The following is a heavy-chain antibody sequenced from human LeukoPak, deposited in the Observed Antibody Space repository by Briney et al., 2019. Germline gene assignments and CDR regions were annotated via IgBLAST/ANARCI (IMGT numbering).Heavy chain of an antibody. CDR1: GYTFTSYA. J-gene: IGHJ4*02. Sequence: ASMKVSCKASGYTFTSYAMHWVRQAPGQRLEWMGWINAGNGNTKYSQKFQGRVTITRDTSASTAYMELSSLRSEDTAVYYCATTMVRGVIRRGAFDYWGQGTLVTVSS. CDR3: ATTMVRGVIRRGAFDY. D-gene: IGHD3-10*01. V-gene: IGHV1-3*01. CDR2: INAGNGNT.